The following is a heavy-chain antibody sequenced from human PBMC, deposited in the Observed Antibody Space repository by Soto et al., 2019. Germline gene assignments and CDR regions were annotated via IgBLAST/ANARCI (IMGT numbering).Heavy chain of an antibody. CDR2: IWYDGSNK. J-gene: IGHJ4*02. CDR1: GFTFSSYG. D-gene: IGHD3-9*01. CDR3: AREVGLAFFDY. Sequence: QVQLVESGGGVVQPGRSLRLSCAASGFTFSSYGMHWVRQALGKGLEWVAVIWYDGSNKYYADSVKGRFTISRDNSKNTLYLQMNSLRAEDTAVYYCAREVGLAFFDYWGQGTLVTVSS. V-gene: IGHV3-33*01.